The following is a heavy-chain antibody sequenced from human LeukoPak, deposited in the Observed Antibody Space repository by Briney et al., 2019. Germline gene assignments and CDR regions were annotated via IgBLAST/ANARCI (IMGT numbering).Heavy chain of an antibody. CDR2: IYYSGST. J-gene: IGHJ4*02. D-gene: IGHD5-18*01. Sequence: NPSETLSLTCTVSGGSISSRSYWWGWIRQPPGKGLQWIGSIYYSGSTFYNPFLKSRVTFSVDTSKNQFSLKLSSVTAADTAVYYCARVDPGVDTSMIYDYWGQGALVTVSS. CDR3: ARVDPGVDTSMIYDY. V-gene: IGHV4-39*07. CDR1: GGSISSRSYW.